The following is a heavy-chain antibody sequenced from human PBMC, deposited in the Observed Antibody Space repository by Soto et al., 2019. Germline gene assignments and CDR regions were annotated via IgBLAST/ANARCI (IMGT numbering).Heavy chain of an antibody. CDR2: IKQDGSEK. J-gene: IGHJ5*02. Sequence: GGSLRLSCAASGFTFITYWMSWVRQAPGKGLEWVAKIKQDGSEKYYVDSVKGRITISRDNVKNSLSLQMNSLRAEDTAVYYCAICTRSYSPGTWGQGTLVTVSS. CDR3: AICTRSYSPGT. D-gene: IGHD1-1*01. V-gene: IGHV3-7*03. CDR1: GFTFITYW.